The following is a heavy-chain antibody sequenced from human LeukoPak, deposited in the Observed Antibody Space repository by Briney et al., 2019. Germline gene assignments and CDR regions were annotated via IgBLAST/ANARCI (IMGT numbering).Heavy chain of an antibody. CDR1: GDSISSYY. D-gene: IGHD3-10*01. CDR3: ARDLLWGYDY. V-gene: IGHV4-59*01. Sequence: PSETLSLTCTLPGDSISSYYWSWIRQPPGTGLEWIGYIYYSRNNNYSPSLKSRVTISVDTSKNQFSLKLSSVTAADTAVYYCARDLLWGYDYWGQGTLVTVSS. J-gene: IGHJ4*02. CDR2: IYYSRNN.